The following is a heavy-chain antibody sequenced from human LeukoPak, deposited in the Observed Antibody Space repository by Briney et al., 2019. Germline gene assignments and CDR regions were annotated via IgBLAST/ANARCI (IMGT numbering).Heavy chain of an antibody. CDR1: GFAFSSHW. Sequence: GGSLRLSCAASGFAFSSHWMTWVRLAPGKGLEWVAHIKQGGNTKHYVGSVKGRFTISRDDAQNTLYLQMNSLRDDDTAVYYCVRGPSFGDFVDYLDSWGQGTRVTVSS. V-gene: IGHV3-7*01. CDR2: IKQGGNTK. D-gene: IGHD4-17*01. J-gene: IGHJ4*02. CDR3: VRGPSFGDFVDYLDS.